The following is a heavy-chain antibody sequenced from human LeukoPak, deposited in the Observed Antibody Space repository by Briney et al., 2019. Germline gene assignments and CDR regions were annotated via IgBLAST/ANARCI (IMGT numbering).Heavy chain of an antibody. D-gene: IGHD5-18*01. J-gene: IGHJ6*03. V-gene: IGHV3-30*04. CDR1: GFPFSSYT. CDR2: ISHDGSNE. Sequence: PGRSLILSCVASGFPFSSYTMHWVRQAPGKGLEWVAFISHDGSNEGHADSVKGRFTISRDNSRNTVYLQMNSLRPEDTGVYFCARGSLPGYSVGYMYYYYMDVWGKGTTVTVSS. CDR3: ARGSLPGYSVGYMYYYYMDV.